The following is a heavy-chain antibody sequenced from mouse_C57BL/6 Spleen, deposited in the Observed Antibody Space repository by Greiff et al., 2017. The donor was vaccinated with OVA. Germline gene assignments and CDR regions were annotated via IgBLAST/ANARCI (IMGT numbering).Heavy chain of an antibody. CDR1: GFNIKDDY. Sequence: EVQLQQSGAELVRPGASVKLSCTASGFNIKDDYMHWVKQRPEQGLEWIGWIDPENGDTEYASKFQGKATITADTSSNTAYLQLSSLTSEDTAVYYCTTGGSIYFDYWGQGTTLTVSS. D-gene: IGHD1-1*01. V-gene: IGHV14-4*01. CDR3: TTGGSIYFDY. CDR2: IDPENGDT. J-gene: IGHJ2*01.